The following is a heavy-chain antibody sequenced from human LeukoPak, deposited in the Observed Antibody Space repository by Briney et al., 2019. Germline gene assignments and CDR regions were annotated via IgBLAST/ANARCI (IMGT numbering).Heavy chain of an antibody. V-gene: IGHV4-59*12. CDR2: IYYSGST. D-gene: IGHD4-23*01. Sequence: SETLSLTCTVSGGSISSYYWSWIRQPPGKGLEWIGYIYYSGSTNYNPSLKSRVTISVDTSKNQFSLKLSSVTAADTAVYYCARGSPPTVVTPFDYWGQGTLVTVSS. CDR3: ARGSPPTVVTPFDY. J-gene: IGHJ4*02. CDR1: GGSISSYY.